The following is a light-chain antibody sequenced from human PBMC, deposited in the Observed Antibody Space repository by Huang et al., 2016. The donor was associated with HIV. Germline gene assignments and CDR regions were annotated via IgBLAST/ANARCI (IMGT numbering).Light chain of an antibody. Sequence: DIQMTQSPSTLSASVGDRVTITCRASQSISSWVAWYQQKPGKAPNLLIYKASSFESGVPSMFSGSGSVTEFPLTISSLQPDYFATYYCQQYNSLALTFGQGTKVEIK. CDR3: QQYNSLALT. V-gene: IGKV1-5*03. CDR2: KAS. J-gene: IGKJ1*01. CDR1: QSISSW.